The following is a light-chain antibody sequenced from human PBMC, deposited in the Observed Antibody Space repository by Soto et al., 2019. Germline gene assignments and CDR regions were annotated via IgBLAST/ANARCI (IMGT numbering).Light chain of an antibody. Sequence: EIVLTQSPGTLSLSPGERATLSCRASQSVRNDHVAWYQQKPGQAPRLLIYDASNRATGIPARFSGSGSGTEFTLTISSLQSEDFAVYYCQQRSNWPRFTFGPGTKVDIK. CDR3: QQRSNWPRFT. CDR1: QSVRNDH. CDR2: DAS. V-gene: IGKV3D-20*02. J-gene: IGKJ3*01.